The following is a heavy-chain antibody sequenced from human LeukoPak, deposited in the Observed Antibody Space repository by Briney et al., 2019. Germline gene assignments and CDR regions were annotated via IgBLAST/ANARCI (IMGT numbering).Heavy chain of an antibody. CDR1: GFTFSSYA. V-gene: IGHV3-23*01. D-gene: IGHD6-13*01. CDR3: ARRYSSSLYYFDY. J-gene: IGHJ4*02. CDR2: ISGSGGST. Sequence: GGSLRLSCAASGFTFSSYAMSWVRQAPGKGLEWVSAISGSGGSTYYADSVKGRFTISRDNAKNSLYLQMNSLRVEDTAVYYCARRYSSSLYYFDYWGQGTLVTVSS.